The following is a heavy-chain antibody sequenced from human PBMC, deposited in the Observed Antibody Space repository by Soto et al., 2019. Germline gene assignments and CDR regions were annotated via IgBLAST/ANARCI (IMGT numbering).Heavy chain of an antibody. CDR2: FQHSGGT. J-gene: IGHJ4*02. D-gene: IGHD2-15*01. V-gene: IGHV4-59*12. Sequence: PSETLSLTCTVSGASIWSYDWGWIRQAPGEGLEWLGFFQHSGGTKYNPSLKSRVTISVDTSKNQFSLKLTSVTAADTAVYYCARRTTKFFSRCSGGSCQYYFDYWGQGTLVTVSS. CDR1: GASIWSYD. CDR3: ARRTTKFFSRCSGGSCQYYFDY.